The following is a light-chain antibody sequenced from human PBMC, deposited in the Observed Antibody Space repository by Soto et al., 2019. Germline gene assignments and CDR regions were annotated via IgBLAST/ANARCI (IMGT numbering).Light chain of an antibody. J-gene: IGKJ1*01. CDR3: QEYSSYWT. CDR1: QSINSR. Sequence: DIQMTQSPSTLSASAGDRVTINCRASQSINSRLAWYQQKPGKAPKLLIYDASNLESGVPSRFGGSGSGTEFTLIISSLQFDDFATYYCQEYSSYWTFGQGTKVDIK. V-gene: IGKV1-5*01. CDR2: DAS.